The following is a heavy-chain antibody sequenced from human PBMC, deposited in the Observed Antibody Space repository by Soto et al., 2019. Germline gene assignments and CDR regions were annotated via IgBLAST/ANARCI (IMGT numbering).Heavy chain of an antibody. D-gene: IGHD2-21*02. V-gene: IGHV3-30-3*01. J-gene: IGHJ4*02. CDR1: GFSFSSYV. CDR3: AGVYYGGDSVNNF. Sequence: GGSLRLSCAGSGFSFSSYVLSWVRQAPGRGLEWVAATSYDGNNRYYADSVKSRFIISRDNSKNTLDLEMETPRPEDTAVYYCAGVYYGGDSVNNFWGQGTPVTVSS. CDR2: TSYDGNNR.